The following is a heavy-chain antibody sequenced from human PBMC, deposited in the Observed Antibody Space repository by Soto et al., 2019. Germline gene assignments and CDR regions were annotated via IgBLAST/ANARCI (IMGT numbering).Heavy chain of an antibody. D-gene: IGHD1-1*01. J-gene: IGHJ6*03. CDR1: GGSISSYY. CDR3: ARTTRDYYYYYYMDV. CDR2: ICYSGST. Sequence: QVQLQESGPGLVKPSETLSLTCTVSGGSISSYYWSWIRQPPGEGLEWIGYICYSGSTNYNPSLKSRVTISVDASKNQFSLKLSSVTAADTAVYYCARTTRDYYYYYYMDVWGKGTTVTVSS. V-gene: IGHV4-59*08.